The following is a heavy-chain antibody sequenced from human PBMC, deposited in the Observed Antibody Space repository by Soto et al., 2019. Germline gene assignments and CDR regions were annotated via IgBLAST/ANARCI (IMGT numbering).Heavy chain of an antibody. CDR2: IWYDGSNK. D-gene: IGHD6-13*01. CDR3: ARDRAYSRASSLGY. J-gene: IGHJ4*02. V-gene: IGHV3-33*01. CDR1: GFTFSSYG. Sequence: QVQLVESGGGVVQPGRSLRLSCAASGFTFSSYGMDWVRQAPGKGLEWVAVIWYDGSNKYYADSVKGRFTISRDNSKNTLYLQMNSLRAEDTAVYYCARDRAYSRASSLGYWGQGTLVPVSS.